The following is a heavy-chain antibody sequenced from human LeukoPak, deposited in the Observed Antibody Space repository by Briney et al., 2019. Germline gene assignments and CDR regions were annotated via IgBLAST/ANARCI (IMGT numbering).Heavy chain of an antibody. CDR3: ARDLLTGGGAEVGNFDY. D-gene: IGHD3-16*01. V-gene: IGHV4-61*02. CDR2: IYTSGST. J-gene: IGHJ4*02. CDR1: GGSISSGSYY. Sequence: PSETLSLTCTVSGGSISSGSYYWSWIRQPAGKGLEWIGRIYTSGSTNYNPSLKSRVTISVDTSKNQFSLKLSSVTAADTAVYYCARDLLTGGGAEVGNFDYWGQGTLVTVSS.